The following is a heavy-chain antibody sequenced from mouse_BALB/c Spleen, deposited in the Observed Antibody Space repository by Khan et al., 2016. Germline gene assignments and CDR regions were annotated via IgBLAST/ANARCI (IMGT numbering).Heavy chain of an antibody. CDR3: AELGRGY. J-gene: IGHJ2*01. CDR1: GYSITSDYA. D-gene: IGHD4-1*01. V-gene: IGHV3-2*02. Sequence: EVQLQESGPGLVKPSQSLSLTCTVAGYSITSDYAWNWIRQFPGNKLEWMGYISYSGSTSYNPSLKSRISITRDTSKNQFFLQLNSVTTEDTATYYCAELGRGYWGQGTTLTVSS. CDR2: ISYSGST.